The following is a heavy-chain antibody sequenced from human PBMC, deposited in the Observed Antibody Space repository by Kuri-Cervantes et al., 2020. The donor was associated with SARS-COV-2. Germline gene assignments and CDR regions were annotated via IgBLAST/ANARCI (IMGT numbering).Heavy chain of an antibody. J-gene: IGHJ6*03. CDR1: GFTFSSYA. V-gene: IGHV3-30-3*01. Sequence: GKSLKISCAASGFTFSSYAMHWVRQAPGKGLEWVAVISYDGSNKYYADSVKGRFTISRDNSKNTLYLQMNSLRAEDTAVYYCARDEGFYYYYMDVWGKGTTVTVSS. CDR3: ARDEGFYYYYMDV. CDR2: ISYDGSNK.